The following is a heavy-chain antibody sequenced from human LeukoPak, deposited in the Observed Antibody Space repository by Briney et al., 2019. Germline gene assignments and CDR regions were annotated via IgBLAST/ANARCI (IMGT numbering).Heavy chain of an antibody. Sequence: GALVKVSCKASGYTLTSYGISWVRHAPGQGLEWMGWISAYNGNTNYAQKVQGRVTMTTDTPTSTAYMELRSLRSDDTAVYYCARLRYYYDSSGPAPFDYWGQGTLVTVPS. CDR3: ARLRYYYDSSGPAPFDY. CDR1: GYTLTSYG. V-gene: IGHV1-18*01. D-gene: IGHD3-22*01. CDR2: ISAYNGNT. J-gene: IGHJ4*02.